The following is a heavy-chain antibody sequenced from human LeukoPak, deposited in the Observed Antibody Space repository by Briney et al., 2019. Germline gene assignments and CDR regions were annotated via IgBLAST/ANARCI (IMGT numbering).Heavy chain of an antibody. CDR2: IIPIFGTA. V-gene: IGHV1-69*13. Sequence: SVKVSCKASGGTFSSYAISWVRQAPGQGLEWMGGIIPIFGTANYAQKFQGRVTITADEPTSTAYMELSSLRSEDTAVYYCASKSGWYLGNWFDPWGQGTLVTVSS. D-gene: IGHD6-19*01. J-gene: IGHJ5*02. CDR3: ASKSGWYLGNWFDP. CDR1: GGTFSSYA.